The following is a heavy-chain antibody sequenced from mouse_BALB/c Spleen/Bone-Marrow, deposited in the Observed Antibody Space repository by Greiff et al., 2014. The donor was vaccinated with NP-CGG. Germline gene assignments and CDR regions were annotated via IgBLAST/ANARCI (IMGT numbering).Heavy chain of an antibody. Sequence: VQLQQSGAELVKPGASVKLSCKTSCYTFTNYWIQWVKQRPGQGLGWIGEIFPGIGTTYYNEKFKGKATLTIDTSSSTAYTQLSSLTSEDSAVYFCARGGNHGYWGQGTTLTVSS. V-gene: IGHV1S132*01. CDR1: CYTFTNYW. D-gene: IGHD2-1*01. J-gene: IGHJ2*01. CDR3: ARGGNHGY. CDR2: IFPGIGTT.